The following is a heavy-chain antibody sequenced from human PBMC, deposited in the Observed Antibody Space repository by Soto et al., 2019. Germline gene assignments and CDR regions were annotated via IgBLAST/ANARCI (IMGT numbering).Heavy chain of an antibody. CDR2: IRSRAYGGTT. CDR3: TRDTRPLNGDYFDY. Sequence: PGGSLRLSCTASGFTLGDYAMSWVRQAPGKGLEWVGFIRSRAYGGTTEYAASVKSRSTISRDDSKSIAYLQMNSLKTEDTAVYYCTRDTRPLNGDYFDYWGQGTLVTVSS. CDR1: GFTLGDYA. D-gene: IGHD4-17*01. J-gene: IGHJ4*02. V-gene: IGHV3-49*04.